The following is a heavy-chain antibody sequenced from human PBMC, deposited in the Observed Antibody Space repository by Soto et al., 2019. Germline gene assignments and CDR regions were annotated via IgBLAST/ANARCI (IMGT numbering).Heavy chain of an antibody. J-gene: IGHJ4*02. CDR1: GFTFDDYA. CDR2: ISWNSGSI. V-gene: IGHV3-9*01. D-gene: IGHD2-15*01. Sequence: EVQLVESGGGLVQPGRSLRLSCAASGFTFDDYAMHWVRQAPGKGLEWVSGISWNSGSIGYADSVKGRFTISRDNAKNSLYLQMNSLRAEDTALYYCAKDIRSLYGARSGSFDYWGQGTLVTVSS. CDR3: AKDIRSLYGARSGSFDY.